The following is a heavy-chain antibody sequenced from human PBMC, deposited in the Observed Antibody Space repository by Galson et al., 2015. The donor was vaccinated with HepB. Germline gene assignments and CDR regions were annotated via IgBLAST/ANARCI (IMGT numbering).Heavy chain of an antibody. J-gene: IGHJ4*02. V-gene: IGHV1-18*04. CDR3: ARDFGGNYSIVF. CDR1: GYTFTSYG. D-gene: IGHD4/OR15-4a*01. Sequence: SVKVSCKASGYTFTSYGISWVRQAPGQGLEWMGWISGYNGDTKCAQKLQGRVTLTTDTSTSTAYMELKSLNSDDTALYYCARDFGGNYSIVFWGPGTLVTVSS. CDR2: ISGYNGDT.